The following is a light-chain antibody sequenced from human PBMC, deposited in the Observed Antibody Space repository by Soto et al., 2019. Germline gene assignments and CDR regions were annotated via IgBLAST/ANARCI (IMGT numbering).Light chain of an antibody. CDR2: EVI. V-gene: IGLV2-14*01. Sequence: ALTPPASVSGSPGQSITISCTGTSSDIGTYDYVSWYQQHPGKAPKLMIYEVINRPSGISNRFSGSKSGNTASLTISGLQAEDEADYYCSSYTTSSPLEVFGGGTKLTVL. J-gene: IGLJ3*02. CDR1: SSDIGTYDY. CDR3: SSYTTSSPLEV.